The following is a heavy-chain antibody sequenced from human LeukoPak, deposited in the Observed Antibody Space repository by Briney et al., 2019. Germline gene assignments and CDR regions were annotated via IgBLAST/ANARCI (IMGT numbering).Heavy chain of an antibody. CDR2: ISAYNGNT. CDR1: GYTFTSYG. J-gene: IGHJ5*02. V-gene: IGHV1-18*01. Sequence: ASVKVSCKASGYTFTSYGISWVRQAPGQGLEWMGWISAYNGNTNYAQKPQGRVTMTTDTSTSTAYMELRSLRSDDTAVYYCAREGGDIVVVPAAMGYSWFDPWGQGTLVTVSS. CDR3: AREGGDIVVVPAAMGYSWFDP. D-gene: IGHD2-2*01.